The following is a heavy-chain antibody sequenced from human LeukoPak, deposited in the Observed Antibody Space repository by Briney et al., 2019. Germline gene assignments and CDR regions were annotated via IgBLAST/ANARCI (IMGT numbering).Heavy chain of an antibody. V-gene: IGHV3-48*01. J-gene: IGHJ4*02. CDR2: ISSSSTTI. CDR1: GFTFSSYS. Sequence: PGGSLRLSCAASGFTFSSYSMMWVRQAPGKGLEWVSYISSSSTTIHYADSVKGRFTISRDNAKNSVYLQMNSLRAEDTAVYYCARDQTPFYWGQGSLVTVSS. CDR3: ARDQTPFY. D-gene: IGHD2-15*01.